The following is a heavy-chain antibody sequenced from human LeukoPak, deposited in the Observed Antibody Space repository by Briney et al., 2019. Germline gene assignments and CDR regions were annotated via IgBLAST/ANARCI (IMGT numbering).Heavy chain of an antibody. V-gene: IGHV3-21*01. CDR3: ARFTTTYYFDH. CDR2: ISSGSTYI. Sequence: GGSLRLSCAASGFTFSSYNMNWVRQAPGKGLEWVSSISSGSTYIYYSDSVKGRFTISRDNAKNSLFLRMNRLRAEDTAVYYCARFTTTYYFDHWGQGTLVTVSS. J-gene: IGHJ4*02. CDR1: GFTFSSYN. D-gene: IGHD3-22*01.